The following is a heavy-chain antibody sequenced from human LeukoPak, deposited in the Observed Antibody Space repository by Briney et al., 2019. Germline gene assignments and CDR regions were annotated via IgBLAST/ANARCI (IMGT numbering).Heavy chain of an antibody. CDR3: ARGRQPPDDSFDI. Sequence: GASVKVSCKASGYTLTSYDINWVRQATGQGLEWMGWMNPNSGNTGYAQKFQGRVTITRNTSISTAYMELSSLRSEDTAVYYCARGRQPPDDSFDIWGQGTMVTVSS. CDR1: GYTLTSYD. CDR2: MNPNSGNT. D-gene: IGHD1-14*01. J-gene: IGHJ3*02. V-gene: IGHV1-8*03.